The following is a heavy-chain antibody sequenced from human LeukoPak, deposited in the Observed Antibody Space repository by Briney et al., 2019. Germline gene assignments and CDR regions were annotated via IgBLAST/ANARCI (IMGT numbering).Heavy chain of an antibody. CDR2: IYHSGST. J-gene: IGHJ4*02. D-gene: IGHD6-19*01. Sequence: SQTLSLTCAVSGGSISSGGYSWSWIRQPPGKGLEWIGYIYHSGSTYYNPSLKSRVTISVDRSKNQFSLKLSSVTAADTAVYYCARVAVAGTFLDYWGQGTLVTVSS. V-gene: IGHV4-30-2*01. CDR3: ARVAVAGTFLDY. CDR1: GGSISSGGYS.